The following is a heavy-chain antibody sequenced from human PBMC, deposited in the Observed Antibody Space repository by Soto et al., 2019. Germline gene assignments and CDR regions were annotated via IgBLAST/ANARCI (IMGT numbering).Heavy chain of an antibody. Sequence: GGSLRLSCAASGFTFSSYAMSWVRQAPGKGLEWVSAISGSGGSTYYADSVKGRFTISRDNSKNTLYLQMNSLRAEDTAVYYCAKDLNRSIMFWSGYYTAAFDIWGQGTMVTVSS. D-gene: IGHD3-3*01. CDR1: GFTFSSYA. V-gene: IGHV3-23*01. J-gene: IGHJ3*02. CDR3: AKDLNRSIMFWSGYYTAAFDI. CDR2: ISGSGGST.